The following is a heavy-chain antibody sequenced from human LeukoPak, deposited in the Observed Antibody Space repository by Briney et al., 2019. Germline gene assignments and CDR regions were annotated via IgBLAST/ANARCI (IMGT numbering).Heavy chain of an antibody. D-gene: IGHD1-26*01. CDR2: TSDRGDYT. CDR3: AKKAQYNGNYPLDY. J-gene: IGHJ4*02. Sequence: GGSLRLSCTASGFTFSSYGMHWVRQAPGKGLEWVSGTSDRGDYTYYADSVKGRFTISRDNSKNTLYLQMNSLRAEDTALYFCAKKAQYNGNYPLDYWGQGTLVTVSS. V-gene: IGHV3-23*01. CDR1: GFTFSSYG.